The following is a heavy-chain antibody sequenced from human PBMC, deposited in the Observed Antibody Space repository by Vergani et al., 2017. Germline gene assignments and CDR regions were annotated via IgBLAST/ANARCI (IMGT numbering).Heavy chain of an antibody. CDR1: GASINNDFYY. J-gene: IGHJ6*02. CDR3: ARFLTGTTIYYYYGMDV. V-gene: IGHV4-61*02. CDR2: IYVSGIT. Sequence: QVQLQESGPGLVKPSQTLSLTCTVSGASINNDFYYWHWIRQPAGKGLEWIGRIYVSGITDYNSSLQSRVSMSVDTSKNQFSLKLSSVTAADTAVYYCARFLTGTTIYYYYGMDVWGQXP. D-gene: IGHD1-20*01.